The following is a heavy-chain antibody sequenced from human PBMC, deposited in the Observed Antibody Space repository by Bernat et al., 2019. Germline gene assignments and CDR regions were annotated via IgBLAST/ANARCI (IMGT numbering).Heavy chain of an antibody. J-gene: IGHJ4*02. V-gene: IGHV1-58*01. CDR3: AALIGSGYYWDFDY. CDR2: IVVGSGNT. D-gene: IGHD3-22*01. CDR1: GFTFTSSA. Sequence: QVQLVQSGPEVKKPGTSVKVSCKASGFTFTSSAVQWVRQARGQRLEWIGWIVVGSGNTNYAQKFQERVTITRDMSTSTAYMELSSLRSEDTAVYYCAALIGSGYYWDFDYWGQGTLVTVSS.